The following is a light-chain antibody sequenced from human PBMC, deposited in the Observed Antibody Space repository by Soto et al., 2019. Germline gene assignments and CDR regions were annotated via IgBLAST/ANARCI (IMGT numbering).Light chain of an antibody. CDR2: EVS. J-gene: IGLJ1*01. Sequence: QSALSQLDSMSGSPGQTMTISCTGKSSDAGGFNSVSWYQQHPGKAPRLMIYEVSNRPSGVPNRFSGSKSGNTASLTSSGLQAEDEADYYFISFTITSADVFRSGTKVTV. CDR3: ISFTITSADV. CDR1: SSDAGGFNS. V-gene: IGLV2-14*01.